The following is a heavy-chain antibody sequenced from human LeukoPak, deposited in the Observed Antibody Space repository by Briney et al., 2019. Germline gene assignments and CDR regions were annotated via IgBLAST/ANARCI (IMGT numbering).Heavy chain of an antibody. D-gene: IGHD5-12*01. Sequence: GGSLRLSCAASGFTFSSYGMHWVRQAPGKGLEWVAVIWYDGGNKYYADSVKGRFTISRDNSKNTLYLQMNSLRAEDTAVYYCARDPNRSGYHPPVDYWGQGTLVTVSS. CDR2: IWYDGGNK. J-gene: IGHJ4*02. CDR3: ARDPNRSGYHPPVDY. CDR1: GFTFSSYG. V-gene: IGHV3-33*01.